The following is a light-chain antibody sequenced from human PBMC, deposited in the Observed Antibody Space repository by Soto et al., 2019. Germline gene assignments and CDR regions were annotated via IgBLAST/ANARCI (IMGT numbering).Light chain of an antibody. V-gene: IGLV2-23*01. J-gene: IGLJ3*02. CDR1: SSDVGSYNL. CDR3: CSYAGSSAVV. Sequence: QSVLTQPASVSGSPGQSVTISCTGTSSDVGSYNLVSWYQQHPRKAPKLMIYEGSKRPSGVSNRFSGSKSGNTASLTISGLQAEDEGDYYCCSYAGSSAVVFGGGTKLTVL. CDR2: EGS.